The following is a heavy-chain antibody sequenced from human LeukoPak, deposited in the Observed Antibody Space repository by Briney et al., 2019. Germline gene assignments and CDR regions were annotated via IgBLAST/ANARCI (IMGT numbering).Heavy chain of an antibody. Sequence: PSETLSLTCAVYGGSFSGYYWSWIRQPPGKGLEWIGEINRSGSTNYNPSLKSRVTISVDTSKNQFSLKLSSVTAADTAVYYCARGSLVGYDFWSGYPTYYFDYWGQGTLVTVSS. V-gene: IGHV4-34*01. J-gene: IGHJ4*02. D-gene: IGHD3-3*01. CDR1: GGSFSGYY. CDR2: INRSGST. CDR3: ARGSLVGYDFWSGYPTYYFDY.